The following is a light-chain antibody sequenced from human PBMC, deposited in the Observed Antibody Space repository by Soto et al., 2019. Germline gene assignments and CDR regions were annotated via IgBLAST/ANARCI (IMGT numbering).Light chain of an antibody. CDR2: DVT. Sequence: QSVLTQPASVSGSPGQSIAISCTGTSSDVGGYNYVSWYQQHPDKAPKLILYDVTNRPSGVSNRFSGSKSGNTASLTISGLQAEDEADYYCSSYTTISTYVFGSGTQLTVL. CDR3: SSYTTISTYV. J-gene: IGLJ1*01. CDR1: SSDVGGYNY. V-gene: IGLV2-14*01.